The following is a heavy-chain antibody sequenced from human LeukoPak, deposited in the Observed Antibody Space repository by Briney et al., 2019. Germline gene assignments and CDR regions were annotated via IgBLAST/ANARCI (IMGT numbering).Heavy chain of an antibody. CDR2: ISYDGSNK. V-gene: IGHV3-30*18. CDR1: GLTFSSYG. Sequence: GGSLRLSCAASGLTFSSYGMHWVRQAPGKGLEWVAVISYDGSNKYYADSVKGRFTISRDNSKNTLYLQMNSLRAEDTAVYYCAKDPEYCSSTSCSTTYYYGMDVWGQGTTVTVSS. CDR3: AKDPEYCSSTSCSTTYYYGMDV. J-gene: IGHJ6*02. D-gene: IGHD2-2*02.